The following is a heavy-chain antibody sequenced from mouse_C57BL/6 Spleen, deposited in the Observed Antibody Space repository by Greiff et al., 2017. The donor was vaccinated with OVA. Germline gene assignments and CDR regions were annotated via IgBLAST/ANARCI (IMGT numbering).Heavy chain of an antibody. CDR1: GYSITSGYY. CDR3: AREGIYDAYYFDY. CDR2: ISYDGSN. Sequence: EVQLQESGPGLVKPSQSLSLTCSVTGYSITSGYYWNWIRQFPGNKLEWMGYISYDGSNNYNPSLKNRISITRDTSKNQFFLKLNSVTTEDTATYYCAREGIYDAYYFDYWGQGTTLTVSS. D-gene: IGHD2-12*01. V-gene: IGHV3-6*01. J-gene: IGHJ2*01.